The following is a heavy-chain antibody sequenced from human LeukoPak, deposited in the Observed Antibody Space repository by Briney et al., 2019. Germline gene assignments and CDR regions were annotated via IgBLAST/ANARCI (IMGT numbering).Heavy chain of an antibody. Sequence: GGSLRLSCAASGFTFSIYAMSWVRQAPGKGLEWVSTISGSGGTTYYADSVKGRFTISRDNSKNTLYLQMSSLRAEDTAVYYCAKGARRYFDYWGQGTLVTVSS. V-gene: IGHV3-23*01. CDR1: GFTFSIYA. CDR3: AKGARRYFDY. J-gene: IGHJ4*02. D-gene: IGHD4/OR15-4a*01. CDR2: ISGSGGTT.